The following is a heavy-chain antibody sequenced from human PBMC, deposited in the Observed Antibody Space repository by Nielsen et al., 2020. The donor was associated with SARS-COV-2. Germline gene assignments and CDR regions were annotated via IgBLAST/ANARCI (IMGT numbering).Heavy chain of an antibody. J-gene: IGHJ4*02. D-gene: IGHD2-21*02. Sequence: GESLKISCAASRFTFSSYGMHWVRQALGKGLEWVAVISYDRSNKYYADSVKGRFTISRDNSKNTLYLQMNSLRAEDTAVYYCAKDVVTYFDYWGQGTLVTVSS. V-gene: IGHV3-30*18. CDR2: ISYDRSNK. CDR1: RFTFSSYG. CDR3: AKDVVTYFDY.